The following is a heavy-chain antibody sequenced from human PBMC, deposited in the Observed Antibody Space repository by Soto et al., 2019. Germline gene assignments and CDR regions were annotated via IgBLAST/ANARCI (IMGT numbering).Heavy chain of an antibody. J-gene: IGHJ5*02. CDR1: GGSISSGGYS. CDR2: IYHSGST. CDR3: ARQGLVPALFDP. D-gene: IGHD2-2*01. V-gene: IGHV4-30-2*01. Sequence: QLQLQESGSGLVKPSQTLSLTCAVSGGSISSGGYSWSWIRQPPGKGLEWIGYIYHSGSTYYNPSLKNRVTISVARSKNQFSLKLSSVTAADTAVYYCARQGLVPALFDPWGQGTLVTVSS.